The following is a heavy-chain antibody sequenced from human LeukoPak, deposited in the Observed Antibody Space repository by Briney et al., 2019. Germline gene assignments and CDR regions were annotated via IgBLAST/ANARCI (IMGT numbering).Heavy chain of an antibody. J-gene: IGHJ4*02. CDR1: GFTFSSYG. CDR3: AKGGYSSGWSLFDY. Sequence: GGSLRLSCAASGFTFSSYGMHWVRQAPGEGLEWVAVISYDGSNKYYADSVKGRFTISRDNSKNTLYLQMNSLRAEDTAVYYCAKGGYSSGWSLFDYWGQGTLVTVSS. D-gene: IGHD6-19*01. V-gene: IGHV3-30*18. CDR2: ISYDGSNK.